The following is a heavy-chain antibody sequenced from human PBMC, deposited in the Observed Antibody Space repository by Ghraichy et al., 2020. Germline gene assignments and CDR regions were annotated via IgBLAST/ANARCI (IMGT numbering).Heavy chain of an antibody. CDR2: ISAYNGNT. J-gene: IGHJ5*02. CDR1: GYTFTSYG. CDR3: ARVITFGGVIVTKNWFDP. V-gene: IGHV1-18*01. D-gene: IGHD3-16*02. Sequence: ASVKVSCKASGYTFTSYGISWVRQAPGQGLEWMGWISAYNGNTNYAQKLQGRVTMTTDTYTSTAYMELRSLRSDDTAVYYCARVITFGGVIVTKNWFDPWGQGTLVTVSS.